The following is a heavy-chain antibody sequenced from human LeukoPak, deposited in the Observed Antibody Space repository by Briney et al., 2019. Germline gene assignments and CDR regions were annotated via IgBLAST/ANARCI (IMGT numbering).Heavy chain of an antibody. CDR1: GDSISSYY. D-gene: IGHD5-12*01. CDR2: VFPSGNT. CDR3: ASHYSGFNWGIDY. V-gene: IGHV4-59*01. Sequence: SETLSLTCTVSGDSISSYYWSWIRQPPGKGLEWIGFVFPSGNTKYNPSLKRRVTMSRHTHKNQFSLKLTSVTAADRAAYYCASHYSGFNWGIDYWGQGTLVAVSS. J-gene: IGHJ4*02.